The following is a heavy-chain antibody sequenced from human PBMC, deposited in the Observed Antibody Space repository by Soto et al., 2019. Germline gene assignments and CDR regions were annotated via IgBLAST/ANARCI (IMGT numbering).Heavy chain of an antibody. V-gene: IGHV1-18*01. CDR1: GYTFTNFG. Sequence: QVHLVQSGAEVKKPGASVKVYCTASGYTFTNFGISWVRQAPGQGLEWMGWISAYNGNTNYAPRFQGRVTMTTDTSTSTAYMGLRSLGSVDTAVYYCARGGTRIDCWGQGTLVTVSS. CDR2: ISAYNGNT. CDR3: ARGGTRIDC. D-gene: IGHD3-16*01. J-gene: IGHJ4*02.